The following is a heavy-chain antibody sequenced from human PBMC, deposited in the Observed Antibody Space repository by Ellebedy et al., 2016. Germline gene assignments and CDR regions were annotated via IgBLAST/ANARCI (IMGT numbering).Heavy chain of an antibody. V-gene: IGHV3-23*02. Sequence: GESLKISCAASGFSFSNHAMNWVRQAPGKGLEWVSMTPPGGDTHYEDSVRGRFTMSRDNSKNTLYLQMNSLTVEDTAVYFCANSGYSYAWGHWGQGTLVTVSS. CDR3: ANSGYSYAWGH. D-gene: IGHD5-18*01. CDR1: GFSFSNHA. J-gene: IGHJ4*02. CDR2: TPPGGDT.